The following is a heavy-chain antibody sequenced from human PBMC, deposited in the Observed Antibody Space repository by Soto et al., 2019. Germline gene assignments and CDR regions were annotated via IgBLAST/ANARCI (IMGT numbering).Heavy chain of an antibody. CDR1: GFSLSTSGVG. CDR2: IYWDDDK. J-gene: IGHJ4*02. Sequence: SGPTLVNPTQTLTLTCTFSGFSLSTSGVGAGWIRQPPGKALEWLALIYWDDDKRYSPSLKSRLTITKDTSKNQVVLTMTNMDPVDTATYYCAHSRVTMVRGVIQGALDYWGQGTLVTVSS. D-gene: IGHD3-10*01. CDR3: AHSRVTMVRGVIQGALDY. V-gene: IGHV2-5*02.